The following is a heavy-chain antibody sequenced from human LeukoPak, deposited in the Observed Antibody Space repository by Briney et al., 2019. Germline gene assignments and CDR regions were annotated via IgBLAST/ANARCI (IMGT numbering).Heavy chain of an antibody. CDR1: GYTVTSYD. D-gene: IGHD4-17*01. CDR2: MNPNSGNT. Sequence: ASVKVSCKASGYTVTSYDINWVRQATGQGLEWMGWMNPNSGNTGYAQKFQGRVTMTRNTSISTAYMELSSLRSEDTAVYYCARGSSNDYGDSPVDYWGQGTLVTVSS. J-gene: IGHJ4*02. V-gene: IGHV1-8*01. CDR3: ARGSSNDYGDSPVDY.